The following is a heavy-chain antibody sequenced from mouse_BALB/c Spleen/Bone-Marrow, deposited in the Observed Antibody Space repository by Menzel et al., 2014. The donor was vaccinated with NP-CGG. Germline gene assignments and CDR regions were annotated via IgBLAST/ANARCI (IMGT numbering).Heavy chain of an antibody. J-gene: IGHJ3*01. V-gene: IGHV14-3*02. CDR3: ASYYYGRAWFAY. D-gene: IGHD1-1*01. CDR1: GFNIKDTY. CDR2: IDPANGNT. Sequence: VQLQQSGAEPVKPGASVKLSCTASGFNIKDTYMHWVKQRPEQGLEWIGRIDPANGNTKYDPKFQGKATITADTSSNTAYLQLSSLTSEDTAVYYCASYYYGRAWFAYWGQGTLVTVSA.